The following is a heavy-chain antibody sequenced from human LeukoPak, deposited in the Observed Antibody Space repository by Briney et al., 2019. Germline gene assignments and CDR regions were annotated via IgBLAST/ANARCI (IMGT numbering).Heavy chain of an antibody. D-gene: IGHD1-7*01. Sequence: ASVKVSCMASRYTFIGYYIHWVRQAPGQGLEWMGWINPYSGGTNYAQTFQGRFTMTRDTSISTAYIELIALRSDDTAVYYCARDRTLNSDAFDIWGQGTMVTVSS. CDR2: INPYSGGT. CDR1: RYTFIGYY. V-gene: IGHV1-2*02. J-gene: IGHJ3*02. CDR3: ARDRTLNSDAFDI.